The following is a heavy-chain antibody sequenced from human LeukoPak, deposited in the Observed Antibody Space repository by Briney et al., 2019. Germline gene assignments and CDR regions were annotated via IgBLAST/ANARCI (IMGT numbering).Heavy chain of an antibody. CDR2: IYHSGST. V-gene: IGHV4-38-2*01. Sequence: SETLSLTCAVSGYSISSGYYWGWIRQPPGKALEWIGSIYHSGSTYYNPSLKSRVTISVDTSKNQFSLKLSSVTAADTAVYYCARGMRGYSGYFYYYYMDVWGKGTTVTVSS. J-gene: IGHJ6*03. D-gene: IGHD5-12*01. CDR3: ARGMRGYSGYFYYYYMDV. CDR1: GYSISSGYY.